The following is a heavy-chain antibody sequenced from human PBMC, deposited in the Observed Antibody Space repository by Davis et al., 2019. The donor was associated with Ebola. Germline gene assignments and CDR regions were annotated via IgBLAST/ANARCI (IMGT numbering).Heavy chain of an antibody. Sequence: PGGSLRLSCAASGFTFSSYAMHWVRQAPGKGLEWVAFIRYDGSNKYYADSVKVRLTISRDNSKNTQYLQMNSLRAEDTAVYYCAKGGPMIVRDWGQGTLVTVSS. D-gene: IGHD3-22*01. CDR1: GFTFSSYA. CDR2: IRYDGSNK. V-gene: IGHV3-30*02. J-gene: IGHJ4*02. CDR3: AKGGPMIVRD.